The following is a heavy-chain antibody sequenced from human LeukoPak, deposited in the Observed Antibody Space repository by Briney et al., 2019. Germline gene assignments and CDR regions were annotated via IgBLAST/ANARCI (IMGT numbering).Heavy chain of an antibody. D-gene: IGHD4-23*01. CDR2: IYYSGST. Sequence: SETLSLTCTVSGGSISTSSYYWGWIRQPPGKGLEWIGNIYYSGSTYYNPSLKSRVTISVDTSENQFSLKLSSVTAADTAVYYCARGGNYGGKRYYYYMDVWGKGTTVTVSS. V-gene: IGHV4-39*07. CDR3: ARGGNYGGKRYYYYMDV. CDR1: GGSISTSSYY. J-gene: IGHJ6*03.